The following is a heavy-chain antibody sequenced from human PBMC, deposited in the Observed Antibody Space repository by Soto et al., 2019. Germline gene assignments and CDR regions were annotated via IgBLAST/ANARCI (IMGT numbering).Heavy chain of an antibody. V-gene: IGHV1-18*01. CDR1: GYTFTSYG. D-gene: IGHD3-22*01. CDR3: ARDKAPYYYDSSGYYGY. CDR2: ISAYNGNT. Sequence: ASVKVSCKASGYTFTSYGISWVRPAPGQGLEWMGWISAYNGNTNYAQKLQGRVTMTTDTSTSTAYMELRSLRSDDTAVYYCARDKAPYYYDSSGYYGYWGQGTLVTVSS. J-gene: IGHJ4*02.